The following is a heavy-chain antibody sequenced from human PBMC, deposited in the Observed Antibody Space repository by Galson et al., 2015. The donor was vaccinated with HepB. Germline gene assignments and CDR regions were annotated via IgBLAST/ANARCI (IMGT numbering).Heavy chain of an antibody. CDR3: ARGSAAAAWARHYNWFDP. V-gene: IGHV1-69*13. D-gene: IGHD6-13*01. CDR2: IIPIFGIA. Sequence: SVKVSCKASGGTFSSYAISWVRQAPGQGLEWMGGIIPIFGIANYAQKFQGRVTITADESTSTAYMELSSLRSEDTAVYYCARGSAAAAWARHYNWFDPWGQGTLVTVSS. CDR1: GGTFSSYA. J-gene: IGHJ5*02.